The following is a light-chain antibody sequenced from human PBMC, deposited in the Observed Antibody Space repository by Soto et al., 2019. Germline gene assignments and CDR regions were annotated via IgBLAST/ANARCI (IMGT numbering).Light chain of an antibody. V-gene: IGKV1-39*01. CDR3: QQSYSTPLIGP. CDR2: AAS. CDR1: QSISSY. J-gene: IGKJ5*01. Sequence: DIQMTQSPSSLSASVGDRVTITCRASQSISSYLNWYQQKPGKAPKLLIYAASSLQSGVPSRFSGSGSGTDFTLTISSLQPEDFATYYCQQSYSTPLIGPFGQGTRLEIK.